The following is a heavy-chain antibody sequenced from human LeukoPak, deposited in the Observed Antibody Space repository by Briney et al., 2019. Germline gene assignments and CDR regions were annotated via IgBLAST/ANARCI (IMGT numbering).Heavy chain of an antibody. V-gene: IGHV4-4*07. J-gene: IGHJ4*02. CDR3: ARVRKRQNYFDY. CDR1: GGSISSYY. Sequence: NASETLSLTCTVSGGSISSYYWSWIWQPAGKGLEWIGRIYTSGSTNYNPSLKSRVTMSVDTSKNQFSLKLSSVTAADTAVYYCARVRKRQNYFDYWGQGTLVTVSS. CDR2: IYTSGST.